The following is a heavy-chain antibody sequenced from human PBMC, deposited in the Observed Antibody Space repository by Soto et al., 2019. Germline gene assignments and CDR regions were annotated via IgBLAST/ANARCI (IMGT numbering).Heavy chain of an antibody. D-gene: IGHD4-17*01. J-gene: IGHJ5*02. Sequence: GGSLRLSCAASGFTFSTYSMNWVRQAPGKGLEWVSYISSSSSTIFYTDSVKGRFTVSRDNAKNSLYLQMNSLRAEDTAVYYCAREGGDLNWFDPWGQGTLVTVSS. V-gene: IGHV3-48*01. CDR3: AREGGDLNWFDP. CDR1: GFTFSTYS. CDR2: ISSSSSTI.